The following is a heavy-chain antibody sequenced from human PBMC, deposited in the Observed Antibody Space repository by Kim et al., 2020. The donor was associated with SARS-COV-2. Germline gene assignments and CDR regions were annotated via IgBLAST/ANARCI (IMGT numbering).Heavy chain of an antibody. J-gene: IGHJ4*02. CDR2: ISYTGTA. CDR1: GGSISSTTSW. D-gene: IGHD6-13*01. V-gene: IGHV4-31*03. Sequence: SETLSLTCTVSGGSISSTTSWWSWIRQHPGKGLEWIGYISYTGTAYYNPSLKSRPIMTVDTSNNQFSLILNSVTAADTAMDYCAKDHTSGSWYGLDCWGQGILVIVSS. CDR3: AKDHTSGSWYGLDC.